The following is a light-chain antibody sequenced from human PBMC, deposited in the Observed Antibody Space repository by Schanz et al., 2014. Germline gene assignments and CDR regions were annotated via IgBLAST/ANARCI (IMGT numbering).Light chain of an antibody. Sequence: QSALTQPASVSGSPGQSITISCSGTGNDIGVYNLVSWYQQHPGKAPKLIIYEGSARASGLFNRFSGSRSGITASLTISGLQACGEGDYYCSSHSPTSIVGFGGGAQLTVL. CDR2: EGS. J-gene: IGLJ2*01. CDR3: SSHSPTSIVG. CDR1: GNDIGVYNL. V-gene: IGLV2-23*01.